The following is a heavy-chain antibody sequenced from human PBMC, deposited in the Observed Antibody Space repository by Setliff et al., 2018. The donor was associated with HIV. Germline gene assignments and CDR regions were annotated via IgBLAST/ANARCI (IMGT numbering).Heavy chain of an antibody. D-gene: IGHD2-15*01. Sequence: SETLSLTCTVSGGSISSGSNYWSWIRQPAGKGLEWIGRIYTSGSTNYNPSLKSRVTITVDTSKNQFSLKLSSVTAADTAVYYCARGVVVAATRWFDPWGQGTLVTVSS. CDR3: ARGVVVAATRWFDP. V-gene: IGHV4-61*02. CDR1: GGSISSGSNY. CDR2: IYTSGST. J-gene: IGHJ5*02.